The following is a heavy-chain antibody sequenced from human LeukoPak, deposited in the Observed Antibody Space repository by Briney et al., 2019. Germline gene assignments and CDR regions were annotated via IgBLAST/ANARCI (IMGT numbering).Heavy chain of an antibody. Sequence: GASVKVSCKASGNTFTNNGISWVGQAAGQGGEWLGWISAYNGITNFAQKFQGRVTMTTDTSTSTAYMELRSLRSDDTAVYYCARDGHRRYYYDSSGREHAFDIWGQGTMVTVSS. CDR3: ARDGHRRYYYDSSGREHAFDI. CDR2: ISAYNGIT. V-gene: IGHV1-18*01. J-gene: IGHJ3*02. CDR1: GNTFTNNG. D-gene: IGHD3-22*01.